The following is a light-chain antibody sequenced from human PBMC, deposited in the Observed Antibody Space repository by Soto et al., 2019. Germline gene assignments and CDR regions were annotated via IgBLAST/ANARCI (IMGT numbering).Light chain of an antibody. CDR3: QQYGSSGT. J-gene: IGKJ1*01. CDR2: GAS. V-gene: IGKV3-20*01. Sequence: VLTQSPDSLAVSLGERATLSCRASQSVSNNYLAWYQQKPGQAPRLLIYGASNRATGIPDRFSGSGSGTDFTLTISRLEPEDFAVYYCQQYGSSGTFGQGTKVDIK. CDR1: QSVSNNY.